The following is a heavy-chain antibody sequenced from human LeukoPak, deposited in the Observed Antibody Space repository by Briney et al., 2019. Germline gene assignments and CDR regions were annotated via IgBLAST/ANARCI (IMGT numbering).Heavy chain of an antibody. CDR3: ARVGYSYGSKDY. J-gene: IGHJ4*02. CDR2: ISSSSSYI. Sequence: GGSLRLSCAASGFTFSSYSMNWVRQAPGKGLEWVSSISSSSSYIYYADSVKGRFTIPRDNAKNSLYLQMNSLRAEDTAVYYCARVGYSYGSKDYWGQGTLVTVSS. CDR1: GFTFSSYS. V-gene: IGHV3-21*01. D-gene: IGHD5-18*01.